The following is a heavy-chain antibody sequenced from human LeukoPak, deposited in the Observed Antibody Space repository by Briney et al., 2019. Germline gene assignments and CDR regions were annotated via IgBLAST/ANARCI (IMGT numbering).Heavy chain of an antibody. J-gene: IGHJ4*02. CDR1: GGSISSSSYY. CDR2: IYYSGST. CDR3: ARQSVATVVPGALDY. V-gene: IGHV4-39*01. D-gene: IGHD4-23*01. Sequence: SETLSLTCTVSGGSISSSSYYWGWIRQPPGKGLGWIGSIYYSGSTYYNPSLKSRVTISVDTSKNQFSLKLSSVTAADTAVYYCARQSVATVVPGALDYWGQGTLVTVSS.